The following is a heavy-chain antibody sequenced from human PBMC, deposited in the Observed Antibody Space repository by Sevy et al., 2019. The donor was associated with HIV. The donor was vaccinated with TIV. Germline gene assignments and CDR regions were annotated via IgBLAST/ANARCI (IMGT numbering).Heavy chain of an antibody. CDR3: ARERVWYESGYYYGMDV. J-gene: IGHJ6*02. V-gene: IGHV1-2*02. Sequence: ASVKVSCKASGYTFTGYYMHWVRQAPGQGLEWMGWINPNSGGTNYAQKFQGRVTMTRDTSISTAYMELSRLRSDDTAVYYCARERVWYESGYYYGMDVWGQGTTVTVSS. CDR1: GYTFTGYY. CDR2: INPNSGGT. D-gene: IGHD6-13*01.